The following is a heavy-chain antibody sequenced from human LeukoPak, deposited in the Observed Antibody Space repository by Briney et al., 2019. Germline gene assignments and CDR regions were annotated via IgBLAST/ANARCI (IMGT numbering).Heavy chain of an antibody. V-gene: IGHV3-23*01. CDR1: GFTFSNFN. J-gene: IGHJ3*01. Sequence: GGSLRLSCAASGFTFSNFNMNWVRQAPGKGLEWVSGISPSGDITYYADSVMGRFSISRDNPKSTVSLQMSSLRAEDTALYYCVRDLHWGGFDVWGQGTMVTVSS. D-gene: IGHD7-27*01. CDR2: ISPSGDIT. CDR3: VRDLHWGGFDV.